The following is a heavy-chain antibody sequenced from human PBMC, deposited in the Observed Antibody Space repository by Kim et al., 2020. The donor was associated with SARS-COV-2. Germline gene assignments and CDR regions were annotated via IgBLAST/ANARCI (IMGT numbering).Heavy chain of an antibody. CDR2: ISGNSGSI. CDR3: AKDVSSGYWRDAFDI. V-gene: IGHV3-9*01. D-gene: IGHD3-22*01. J-gene: IGHJ3*02. Sequence: GGSLRLSCAASGFTFGDYAMHWVRQAPGKGLEWVSGISGNSGSIGYADSVKGRFTISRDNAKNSLYLQMNSLRAEVTALYYCAKDVSSGYWRDAFDIWGQGTMVTVSS. CDR1: GFTFGDYA.